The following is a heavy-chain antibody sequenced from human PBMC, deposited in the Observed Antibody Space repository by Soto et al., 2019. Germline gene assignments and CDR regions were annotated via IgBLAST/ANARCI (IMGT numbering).Heavy chain of an antibody. CDR1: GGSISSYY. V-gene: IGHV4-59*01. J-gene: IGHJ4*02. D-gene: IGHD6-19*01. Sequence: SETLSLTCTVSGGSISSYYWSWIRQPPGKGLEWIGYIYYSGSTNYNPSLKSRVTISVDTSKNQFSLKLSSVTAADTAVYYCARGIGSGWSRTVFDYWGQGTLVTVSS. CDR3: ARGIGSGWSRTVFDY. CDR2: IYYSGST.